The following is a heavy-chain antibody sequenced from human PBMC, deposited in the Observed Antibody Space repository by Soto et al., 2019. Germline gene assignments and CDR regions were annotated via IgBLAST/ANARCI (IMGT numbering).Heavy chain of an antibody. CDR3: AKGEFGGSYRKDAFDI. Sequence: EVQLLESGGGLVQPGGSLRLSCAASGFTFSSYAMSWVRQAPGKALEWVSAISGSGGSTYYADSVKGRFTISRDNSKNTLYLQMNSLRAEDTAVYYCAKGEFGGSYRKDAFDIWGQGTMVTVSS. D-gene: IGHD3-16*02. CDR1: GFTFSSYA. J-gene: IGHJ3*02. CDR2: ISGSGGST. V-gene: IGHV3-23*01.